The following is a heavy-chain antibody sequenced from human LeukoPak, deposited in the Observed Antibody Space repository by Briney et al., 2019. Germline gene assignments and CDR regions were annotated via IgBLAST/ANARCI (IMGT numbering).Heavy chain of an antibody. Sequence: GGSLRLSCAASGFTFSSYEMNWVRQAPGKGLEWVSYISSSGSTIYYADSVKGRFTISRDNARNSLYLQMDSLKAEDTAVYYCARDQDWNDRGGLDYWGQGTLVTVSS. V-gene: IGHV3-48*03. CDR1: GFTFSSYE. CDR2: ISSSGSTI. CDR3: ARDQDWNDRGGLDY. D-gene: IGHD1-1*01. J-gene: IGHJ4*02.